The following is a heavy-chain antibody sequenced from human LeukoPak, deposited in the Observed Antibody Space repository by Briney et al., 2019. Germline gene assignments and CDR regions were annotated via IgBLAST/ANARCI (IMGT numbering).Heavy chain of an antibody. Sequence: SETLSLTCTVSGGSISSYYWSWIRQPPGKGLEWIGYIYYSGSTNYKPSLKSRVTISVDTSKNQFSLKLSSVTAADTAVHYCASNAGTVFDYWGQGALVTVSS. V-gene: IGHV4-59*01. CDR2: IYYSGST. J-gene: IGHJ4*02. CDR1: GGSISSYY. CDR3: ASNAGTVFDY. D-gene: IGHD1-26*01.